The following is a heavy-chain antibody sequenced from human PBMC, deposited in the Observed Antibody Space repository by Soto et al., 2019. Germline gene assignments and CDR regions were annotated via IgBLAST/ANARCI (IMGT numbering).Heavy chain of an antibody. J-gene: IGHJ4*02. CDR3: ARGGHIAVVTDSFDS. CDR1: GYTFTSYA. CDR2: INPSGGNS. V-gene: IGHV1-46*03. D-gene: IGHD2-21*02. Sequence: ASVKVSCKASGYTFTSYAMHWVRQAPGQGLEWMGMINPSGGNSTYAQKFQGRVTMTMDSSTNTVFMELTSLRSADTAVYYCARGGHIAVVTDSFDSWGQGTLVTVSS.